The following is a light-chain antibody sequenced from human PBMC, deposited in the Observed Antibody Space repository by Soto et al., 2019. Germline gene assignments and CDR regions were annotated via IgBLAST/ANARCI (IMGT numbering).Light chain of an antibody. CDR3: SSYTSSSTRV. Sequence: QSALTQPASVSGSPGQSITISCTGTSSDVGGYNYVSWYQQHPDKAPKLMIYDVNNRPSGVSNLFSGSKSGNTASLTISGLQAEDEADYYCSSYTSSSTRVFGTGTKVTVL. V-gene: IGLV2-14*01. CDR1: SSDVGGYNY. J-gene: IGLJ1*01. CDR2: DVN.